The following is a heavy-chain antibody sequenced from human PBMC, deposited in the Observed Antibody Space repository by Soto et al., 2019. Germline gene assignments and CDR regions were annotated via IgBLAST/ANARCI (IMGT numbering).Heavy chain of an antibody. CDR2: ISPDGGIE. CDR1: GLTFSGYG. Sequence: PGGALRLSWAAAGLTFSGYGMNWVLHALGREPEWVAFISPDGGIEYYEGSVKGRFTSLRDNSKSTLFLQMNSLRVEDTAVYYRAKSLGFCTSGGCSRLCFYAMDVWGQGTTGTGCS. D-gene: IGHD2-8*01. J-gene: IGHJ6*01. CDR3: AKSLGFCTSGGCSRLCFYAMDV. V-gene: IGHV3-30*18.